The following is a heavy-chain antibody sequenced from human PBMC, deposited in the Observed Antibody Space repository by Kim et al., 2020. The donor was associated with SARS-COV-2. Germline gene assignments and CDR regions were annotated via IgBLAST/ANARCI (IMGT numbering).Heavy chain of an antibody. J-gene: IGHJ4*02. CDR2: ISYDGSNK. CDR3: ARDSRRRITMVRGVIPYYFDY. CDR1: GFTFSSYG. D-gene: IGHD3-10*01. Sequence: GGSLRLSCAASGFTFSSYGMHWVRQAAGKGLEWVAVISYDGSNKYYADSVKGRFTISRDNSKNTLYLQMNSLRAEDTAVYYCARDSRRRITMVRGVIPYYFDYWGQGTLVTVSS. V-gene: IGHV3-33*05.